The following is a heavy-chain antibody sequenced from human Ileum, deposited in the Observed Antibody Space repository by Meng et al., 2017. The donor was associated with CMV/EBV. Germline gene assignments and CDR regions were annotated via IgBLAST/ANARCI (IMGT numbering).Heavy chain of an antibody. V-gene: IGHV2-5*02. J-gene: IGHJ4*02. CDR2: IYWDDDN. CDR3: AHGRGWLTDY. D-gene: IGHD6-19*01. Sequence: QITLKESGPTLVKTTQPLTMTCTLSGFSLITSGVGVHWIRQPPGKALEWLALIYWDDDNRFSPSLKNRLTITKDTSKNQVVLRMTNMDPTDTATYYCAHGRGWLTDYWGQGTLVTVSS. CDR1: GFSLITSGVG.